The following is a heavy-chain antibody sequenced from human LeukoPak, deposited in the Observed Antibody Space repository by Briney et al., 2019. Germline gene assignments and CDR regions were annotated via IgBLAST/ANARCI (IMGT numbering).Heavy chain of an antibody. V-gene: IGHV4-34*01. J-gene: IGHJ3*02. CDR1: GGSFSGYY. CDR2: INHSGST. CDR3: ARGIPRAFDI. Sequence: SETLSLTCAVYGGSFSGYYWSWIRQPPGKGLEWIGEINHSGSTNYNPSLKSRVTISVDTSKNQISLKLSSVTAADTAVYYCARGIPRAFDIWGQGTMVTVSS.